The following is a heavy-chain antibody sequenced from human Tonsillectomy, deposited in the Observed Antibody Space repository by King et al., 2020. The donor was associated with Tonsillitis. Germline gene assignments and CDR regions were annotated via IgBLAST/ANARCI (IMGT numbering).Heavy chain of an antibody. V-gene: IGHV3-30*18. CDR3: AKDPETGDCIRTNRYPDY. D-gene: IGHD2-2*01. CDR2: MSHNGSKE. Sequence: VQLVESGGGVVQPGRSLRLSCVASGFTFSSYGMHWVRQAPGKGLEWVAVMSHNGSKEFYADSVKGRFSISRDNSKNTLYLQMSSLRAEDTAVYYCAKDPETGDCIRTNRYPDYWGQGILVTVSS. J-gene: IGHJ4*02. CDR1: GFTFSSYG.